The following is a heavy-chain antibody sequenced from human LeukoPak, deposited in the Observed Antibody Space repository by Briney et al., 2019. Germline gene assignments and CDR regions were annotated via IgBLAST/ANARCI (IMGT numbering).Heavy chain of an antibody. Sequence: SETLSHTCAVYGGSFSGYYWSWIRQPPGKGLEWIGEINHSGSTNYNPSLKSRVTISVDTSKNQFSLKLSSVTAADTAVYYCAREVPVAGYYFDYWGQGTLVTVSS. D-gene: IGHD6-19*01. CDR2: INHSGST. V-gene: IGHV4-34*01. CDR1: GGSFSGYY. CDR3: AREVPVAGYYFDY. J-gene: IGHJ4*02.